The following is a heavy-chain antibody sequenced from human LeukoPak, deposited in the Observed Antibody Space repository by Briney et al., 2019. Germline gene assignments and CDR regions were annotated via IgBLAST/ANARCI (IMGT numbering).Heavy chain of an antibody. CDR1: GGSFSGYY. CDR3: AMGRGATPTTYYFDY. CDR2: INHSGST. J-gene: IGHJ4*02. V-gene: IGHV4-34*01. Sequence: SETLSLTCAVYGGSFSGYYWSWIRQPPGKGLEWIGEINHSGSTNYNPSLKSRVTISVDTSKNQFSLKLSSVTAADTAVYYCAMGRGATPTTYYFDYWGQGTLVTVSS. D-gene: IGHD3-10*01.